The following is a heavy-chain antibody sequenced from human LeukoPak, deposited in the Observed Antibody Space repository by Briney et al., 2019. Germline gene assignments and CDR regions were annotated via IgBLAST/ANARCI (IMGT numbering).Heavy chain of an antibody. V-gene: IGHV5-51*01. Sequence: GEPLQISSTGSGYXFTSYWIGWARPMPGKRLEWSGIIYPGDSDTRYSPSFQGQVTISGDKSISTAYLQWSSLKASDTAMYYCARPGAYGDNGEDYWGQGTLVTVSS. J-gene: IGHJ4*02. CDR2: IYPGDSDT. D-gene: IGHD4-17*01. CDR1: GYXFTSYW. CDR3: ARPGAYGDNGEDY.